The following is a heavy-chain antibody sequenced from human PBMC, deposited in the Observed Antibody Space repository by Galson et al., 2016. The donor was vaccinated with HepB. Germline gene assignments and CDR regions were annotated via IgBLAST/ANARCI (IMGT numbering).Heavy chain of an antibody. D-gene: IGHD4-23*01. Sequence: SLRLSCADSRVTFSSYWMHWVRQVPGEGPVWVSVISGDASRARYADSVAGRFIISRDNTKNTLYLEMNSLRDEDTAVYYCVSPLHNDGNSGMSFDIWGQGTMVTVSS. J-gene: IGHJ3*02. CDR3: VSPLHNDGNSGMSFDI. CDR2: ISGDASRA. CDR1: RVTFSSYW. V-gene: IGHV3-74*01.